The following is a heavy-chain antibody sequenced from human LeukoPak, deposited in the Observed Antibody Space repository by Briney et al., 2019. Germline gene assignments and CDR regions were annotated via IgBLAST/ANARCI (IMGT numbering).Heavy chain of an antibody. CDR1: GFTFSSYW. D-gene: IGHD5-24*01. V-gene: IGHV3-74*01. CDR2: INSDGGST. J-gene: IGHJ4*02. CDR3: ARRIQGMAPYYFDY. Sequence: GGSLRLSCTASGFTFSSYWMHWVRQAPGKGLVWGSRINSDGGSTSYADSVKGRFTISRDNAKNTLYLQMNSLRAEDTAVYYCARRIQGMAPYYFDYWGQGTLVTVSS.